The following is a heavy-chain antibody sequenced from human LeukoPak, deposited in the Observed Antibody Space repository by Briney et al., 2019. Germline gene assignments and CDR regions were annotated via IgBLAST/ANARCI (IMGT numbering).Heavy chain of an antibody. Sequence: PSETLSLTCTVSGGSISSHYWSWIRQPPGKGLEWIGYIYYSGSTNYNPSLKSRVAISVDTSKNQFSLKLSSVTAADTAVYYCARGGPGGYSYGPFSSVPRPVDYWGQGTLVTVSS. J-gene: IGHJ4*02. CDR2: IYYSGST. CDR1: GGSISSHY. V-gene: IGHV4-59*08. CDR3: ARGGPGGYSYGPFSSVPRPVDY. D-gene: IGHD5-18*01.